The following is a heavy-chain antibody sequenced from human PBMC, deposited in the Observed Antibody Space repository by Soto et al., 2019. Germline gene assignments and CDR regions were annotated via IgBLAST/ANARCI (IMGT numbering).Heavy chain of an antibody. Sequence: QVQLVQSGAEVKKPGSSVKVSCKASGGTFSSYTISWVRQAPGQGLEWMGRIIPILGIANYAQKFQGRVTITADKSTSTAYMELSSQRSEDTAVYYCAREWRSTGSIGLYYMDVWGKGTTVTVSS. CDR3: AREWRSTGSIGLYYMDV. CDR1: GGTFSSYT. D-gene: IGHD2-2*01. V-gene: IGHV1-69*08. J-gene: IGHJ6*03. CDR2: IIPILGIA.